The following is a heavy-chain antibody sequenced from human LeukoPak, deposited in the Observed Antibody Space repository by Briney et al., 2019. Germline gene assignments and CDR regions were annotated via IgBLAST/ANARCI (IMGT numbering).Heavy chain of an antibody. CDR1: GFTFSSYS. V-gene: IGHV3-48*04. J-gene: IGHJ6*04. CDR3: AELGITIIGGV. CDR2: ISSSGITI. Sequence: GGSLRLSCAASGFTFSSYSMKWVRQAPGKGVEWVSYISSSGITIYYADSVKGRFTISRDNAKNSLYLQMNSLRAEDTAVYYCAELGITIIGGVWGKGTTVTISS. D-gene: IGHD3-10*02.